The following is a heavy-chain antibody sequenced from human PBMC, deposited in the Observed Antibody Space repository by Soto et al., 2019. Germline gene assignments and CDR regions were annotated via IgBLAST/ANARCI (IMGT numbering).Heavy chain of an antibody. CDR2: IYYSGST. CDR3: ARQRTSVVTQAYFDV. Sequence: SATLSLTCTVTGDSIGSSSYYWGWIRQPPGKGLEWIGSIYYSGSTYNTPSLWSRVSMSIETSKAQFSLKLKSVTAADTALYFCARQRTSVVTQAYFDVSRPGSLVTVSS. CDR1: GDSIGSSSYY. J-gene: IGHJ4*02. V-gene: IGHV4-39*01. D-gene: IGHD2-21*02.